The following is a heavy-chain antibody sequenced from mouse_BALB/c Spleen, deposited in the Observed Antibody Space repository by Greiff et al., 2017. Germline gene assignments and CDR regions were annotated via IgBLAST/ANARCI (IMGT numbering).Heavy chain of an antibody. CDR3: ASTMITWFAY. Sequence: QVQLKESGAELVRPGVSVKISCKGSGYTFTDYAMHWVKQSHAKSLEWIGVISTYYGDASYNQKFKGKATMTVDKSSSTAYMELARLTSEDSAIYYCASTMITWFAYWGQGTLVTVSA. CDR1: GYTFTDYA. D-gene: IGHD2-4*01. V-gene: IGHV1S137*01. CDR2: ISTYYGDA. J-gene: IGHJ3*01.